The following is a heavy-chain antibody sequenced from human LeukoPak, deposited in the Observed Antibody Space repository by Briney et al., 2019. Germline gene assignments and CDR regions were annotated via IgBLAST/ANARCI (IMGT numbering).Heavy chain of an antibody. Sequence: PSQTLSLTCTVSGGSISSPNYFWSWLRQHPGKGLEWIAYIHYSRGAYYNPSLESRVTMSVDSSKNQFSLKLSSVTAADTALYYCAREVDVPSTSDAFDIWGKGTMVTVSS. J-gene: IGHJ3*02. CDR2: IHYSRGA. V-gene: IGHV4-31*03. D-gene: IGHD2-2*01. CDR3: AREVDVPSTSDAFDI. CDR1: GGSISSPNYF.